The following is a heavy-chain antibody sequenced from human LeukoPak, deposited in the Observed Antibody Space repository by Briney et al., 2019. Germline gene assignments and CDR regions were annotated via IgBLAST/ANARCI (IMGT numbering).Heavy chain of an antibody. CDR3: ARGLYTSGWSSFDN. J-gene: IGHJ4*02. V-gene: IGHV3-66*01. CDR1: GFTVSNNY. Sequence: GGSLRLSCAASGFTVSNNYMTWVRQAPGKGLEWVSVIYLGGTTYYAHSVKSRFTISRDSSKNTLHLQMNSLATEDTAVYFCARGLYTSGWSSFDNWGQGTLVTVSS. D-gene: IGHD6-19*01. CDR2: IYLGGTT.